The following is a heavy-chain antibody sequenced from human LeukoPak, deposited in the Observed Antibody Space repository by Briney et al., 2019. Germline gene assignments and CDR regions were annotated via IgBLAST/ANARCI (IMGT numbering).Heavy chain of an antibody. V-gene: IGHV3-7*03. CDR1: GLTFSSYW. CDR2: IKQDGSEK. Sequence: GGSLRPSCAASGLTFSSYWMSWVRQAPGKGLEWVANIKQDGSEKYYVDSVKGRFTISRDNAKTSLYLQMNSLRAEDTAVYYCAREGAWDYVWGSYRYFDYWGQGTLVTVSS. J-gene: IGHJ4*02. CDR3: AREGAWDYVWGSYRYFDY. D-gene: IGHD3-16*02.